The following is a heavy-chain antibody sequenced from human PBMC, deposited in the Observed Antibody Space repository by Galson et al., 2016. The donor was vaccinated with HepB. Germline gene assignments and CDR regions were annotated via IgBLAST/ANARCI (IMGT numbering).Heavy chain of an antibody. V-gene: IGHV3-23*01. CDR2: INSSGDST. D-gene: IGHD1-14*01. CDR1: GFTFSSYA. Sequence: SLRLSCAASGFTFSSYAMSWVRQAPGKGLEWVSGINSSGDSTYYADSVKSRVAISRDNSKDTLYLEMNSLRDGDTAFYYCAKDTAPGHTYGYFDYWGQGTLVTVSS. CDR3: AKDTAPGHTYGYFDY. J-gene: IGHJ4*02.